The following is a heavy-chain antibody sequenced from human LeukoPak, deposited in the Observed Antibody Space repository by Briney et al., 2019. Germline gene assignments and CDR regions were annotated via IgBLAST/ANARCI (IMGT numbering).Heavy chain of an antibody. D-gene: IGHD6-19*01. V-gene: IGHV4-4*09. J-gene: IGHJ4*02. CDR2: IYHSGNT. Sequence: SETLSLTCTVSGASMSSNYWSWLRQPPGKGREWIGYIYHSGNTNYSPSLESRVTMSVDESKNQFSLRVHFVSAADTAVYYCASTRRAAVAGRFDSWGQGTLVTVSS. CDR1: GASMSSNY. CDR3: ASTRRAAVAGRFDS.